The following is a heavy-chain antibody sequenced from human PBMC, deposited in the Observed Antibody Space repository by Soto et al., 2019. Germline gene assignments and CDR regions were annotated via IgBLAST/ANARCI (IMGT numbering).Heavy chain of an antibody. Sequence: QLQLQESGPGLVKPSETLSLTCTVSGGSISSSSYYWGWIRQPPGKGLEWIGSIYYSGSTYYNPSLKSRVTISVDTSKNQFSLKLSSVTAADTAVYYCARSHFDVDTAMGIDYWGQGTLVTVSS. J-gene: IGHJ4*02. CDR1: GGSISSSSYY. CDR3: ARSHFDVDTAMGIDY. D-gene: IGHD5-18*01. V-gene: IGHV4-39*01. CDR2: IYYSGST.